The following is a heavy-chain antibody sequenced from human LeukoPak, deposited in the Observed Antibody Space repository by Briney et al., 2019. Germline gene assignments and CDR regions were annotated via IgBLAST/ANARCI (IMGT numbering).Heavy chain of an antibody. J-gene: IGHJ4*02. D-gene: IGHD6-13*01. V-gene: IGHV3-30*18. CDR2: ISYDGSNK. CDR1: GFTFSSYG. Sequence: GGSLRLSCAASGFTFSSYGMHWVRQAPGKGLGWVAVISYDGSNKYYADSVKGRFTISRDNSKNTLYLQMNSMRAEDTAVYYCAKDRSKVAAGVLDYWGQGTLATVSS. CDR3: AKDRSKVAAGVLDY.